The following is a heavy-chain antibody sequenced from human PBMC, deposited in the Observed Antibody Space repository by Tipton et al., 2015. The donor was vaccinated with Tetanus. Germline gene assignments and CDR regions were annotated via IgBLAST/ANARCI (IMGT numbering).Heavy chain of an antibody. Sequence: TLSLTCSVSGGSLSSYFWTWIRQPPGKGLEWIGYIYYSGSTNYNPSLKSRVSISLNTSKNQISPKLTSVAAADTAVYYCARLATPFDAFDIWGQGTLVTVSS. V-gene: IGHV4-59*01. D-gene: IGHD4-23*01. CDR3: ARLATPFDAFDI. CDR1: GGSLSSYF. J-gene: IGHJ3*02. CDR2: IYYSGST.